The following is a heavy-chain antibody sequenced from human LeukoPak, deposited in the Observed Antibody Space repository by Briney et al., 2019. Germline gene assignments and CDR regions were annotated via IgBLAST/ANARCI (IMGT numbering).Heavy chain of an antibody. CDR2: IKQDGSEK. CDR3: ARVRSVGGNPHAFNI. J-gene: IGHJ3*02. V-gene: IGHV3-7*01. D-gene: IGHD4-23*01. CDR1: GFTFSSYW. Sequence: GGSLRLSCAASGFTFSSYWMSWVRQAPGKGREWVGNIKQDGSEKYYVDSVKGRFTISRDNAKNSLYLQMNSLRVEDTALYYCARVRSVGGNPHAFNIWGQGTMVTVSS.